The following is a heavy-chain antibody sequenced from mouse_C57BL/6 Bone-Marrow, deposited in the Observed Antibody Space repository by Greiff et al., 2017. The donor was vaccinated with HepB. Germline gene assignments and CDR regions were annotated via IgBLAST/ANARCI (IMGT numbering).Heavy chain of an antibody. Sequence: EVKLVESGGGLVQPGGSLKLSCAASGFTFSDYYMYWVRQTPEKRLEWVAYISNGGGSTYYPDTVKGRFTISRDNAKNTLYLQMSRLKSEDTAMYYCARQGITTVVAEAMDYWGQGTSVTVSS. V-gene: IGHV5-12*01. CDR3: ARQGITTVVAEAMDY. CDR2: ISNGGGST. CDR1: GFTFSDYY. D-gene: IGHD1-1*01. J-gene: IGHJ4*01.